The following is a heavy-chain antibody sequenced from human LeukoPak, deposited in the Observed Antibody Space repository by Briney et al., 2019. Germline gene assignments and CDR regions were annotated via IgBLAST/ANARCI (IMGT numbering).Heavy chain of an antibody. J-gene: IGHJ4*02. CDR1: GGSISSYY. CDR2: IYYSGST. V-gene: IGHV4-39*01. D-gene: IGHD6-19*01. Sequence: SETLSLTCTVSGGSISSYYWGWIRQPPGKGLEWIGSIYYSGSTYYNPSLKSRVTISVDTSKNQFSLKLSSVTAADTAVYYCASGPYSSGWYWGYWGQGTLVTVSS. CDR3: ASGPYSSGWYWGY.